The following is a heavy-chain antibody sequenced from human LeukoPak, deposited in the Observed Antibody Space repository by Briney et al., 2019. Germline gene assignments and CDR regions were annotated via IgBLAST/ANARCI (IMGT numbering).Heavy chain of an antibody. Sequence: SGSTYYNPSLKSRVTISVDTSKNQFSLKLSSVTAADTAVYYCARGPRYYDILTGYSNWFDPWGQGTLVPVSS. D-gene: IGHD3-9*01. J-gene: IGHJ5*02. CDR2: SGST. CDR3: ARGPRYYDILTGYSNWFDP. V-gene: IGHV4-39*01.